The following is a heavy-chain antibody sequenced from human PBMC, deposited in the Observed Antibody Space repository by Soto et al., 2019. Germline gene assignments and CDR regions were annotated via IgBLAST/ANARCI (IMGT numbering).Heavy chain of an antibody. J-gene: IGHJ6*02. Sequence: EVQLVESGGGLVKPGGSLRLSCAGSGFTFSNGWMTWVRQAPGKGLEWVGRIKTNIDGGRIDYAAPVKGRFTISRDDSKNTLYLQMNSLKTEATGVYYCTTNSVTDFYYYGMEDWALGTTVTVSS. CDR1: GFTFSNGW. CDR3: TTNSVTDFYYYGMED. V-gene: IGHV3-15*01. CDR2: IKTNIDGGRI.